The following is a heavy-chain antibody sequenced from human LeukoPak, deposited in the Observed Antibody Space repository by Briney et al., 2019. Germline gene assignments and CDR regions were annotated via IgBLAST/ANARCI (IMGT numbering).Heavy chain of an antibody. V-gene: IGHV3-74*01. CDR2: INGDGSST. CDR1: GFAFSRYW. CDR3: ARSQGPYDY. Sequence: PGGSLRLSCAASGFAFSRYWMNSVRQAPGKGGVWVSRINGDGSSTNYADSGKGRFTISRDNAKNTLYLQLNSLRAEDTAIYYCARSQGPYDYWGQGTLVTVSS. J-gene: IGHJ4*02.